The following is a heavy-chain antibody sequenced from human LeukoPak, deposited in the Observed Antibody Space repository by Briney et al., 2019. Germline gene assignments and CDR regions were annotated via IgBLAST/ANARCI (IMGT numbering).Heavy chain of an antibody. D-gene: IGHD5-12*01. CDR3: ARLVPSRRGYSGYDSSGSDY. V-gene: IGHV4-39*01. CDR1: GASISSTTYY. Sequence: SETLSLTCTVSGASISSTTYYWGWIRQPPRKGLEWIASIYYSGSTYYSPSLKSRVTISVDTSKNQFSLKLSSVTAADTAVYYCARLVPSRRGYSGYDSSGSDYWGQGTLVTVSS. J-gene: IGHJ4*02. CDR2: IYYSGST.